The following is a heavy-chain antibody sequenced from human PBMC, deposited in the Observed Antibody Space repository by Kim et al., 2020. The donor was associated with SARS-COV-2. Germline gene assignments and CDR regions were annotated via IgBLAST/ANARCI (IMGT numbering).Heavy chain of an antibody. Sequence: GSNEYYVDSVKGRFTISGDQTKNTLYLQMNSLRVEDTAVYYCARGSGDLDYWGQGTLVTVSS. D-gene: IGHD7-27*01. CDR2: GSNE. J-gene: IGHJ4*02. CDR3: ARGSGDLDY. V-gene: IGHV3-33*01.